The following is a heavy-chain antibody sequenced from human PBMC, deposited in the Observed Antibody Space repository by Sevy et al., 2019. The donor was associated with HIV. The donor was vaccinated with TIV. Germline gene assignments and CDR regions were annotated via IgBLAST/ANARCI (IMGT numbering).Heavy chain of an antibody. V-gene: IGHV1-46*01. J-gene: IGHJ5*02. CDR3: ARDRATMIVVGPNWFDP. Sequence: ASVKVSCKASGYTFTSYYMHWVRQAPGQGLEWMGIINPSGGSTSYAQKFQGRVTMTRDTSTSTVYMVLSSLRSEDTAVYYCARDRATMIVVGPNWFDPWGQGTLVTVSS. D-gene: IGHD3-22*01. CDR2: INPSGGST. CDR1: GYTFTSYY.